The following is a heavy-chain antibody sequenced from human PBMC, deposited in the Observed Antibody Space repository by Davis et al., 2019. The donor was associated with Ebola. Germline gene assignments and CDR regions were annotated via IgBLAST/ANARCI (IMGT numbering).Heavy chain of an antibody. CDR2: ISAYNGNT. D-gene: IGHD3-22*01. Sequence: ASVKVSCKASGYTFTSYGISWVRQAPGQGLEWMGWISAYNGNTNYAQKLQGRVTMTTDTSTSTAYMELRSLRSDDTAVYYCARDHRYYYDSSGYPSAYWGQGTLVTVSS. CDR3: ARDHRYYYDSSGYPSAY. CDR1: GYTFTSYG. J-gene: IGHJ4*02. V-gene: IGHV1-18*01.